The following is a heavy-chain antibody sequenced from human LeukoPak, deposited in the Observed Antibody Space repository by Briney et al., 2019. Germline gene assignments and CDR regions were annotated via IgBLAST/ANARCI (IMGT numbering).Heavy chain of an antibody. J-gene: IGHJ4*02. CDR3: AKDRLGAMMYFDF. D-gene: IGHD1-26*01. V-gene: IGHV3-30*02. Sequence: GGSLRLSCAASGFTFSTYGMHWVRQAPGKGLEWVAFIQSDGSNKYYADSVKGRVTISRDNSKNTLYLQVNSLRVEDTAVYYCAKDRLGAMMYFDFWGQGTLVTVSS. CDR1: GFTFSTYG. CDR2: IQSDGSNK.